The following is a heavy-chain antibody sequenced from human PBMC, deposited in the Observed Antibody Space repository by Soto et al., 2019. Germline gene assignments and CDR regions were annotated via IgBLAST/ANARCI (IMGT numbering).Heavy chain of an antibody. V-gene: IGHV3-74*01. CDR3: ARVAAAAGTSHYYYYYGMDV. J-gene: IGHJ6*02. D-gene: IGHD6-13*01. Sequence: GGSLRLSCAASGFTFSSYWMHWVRQAPGKGLVWVSRINSDGSSTSYADSVKGRFTISRDNAKNTLYLQMNSLRAEDTAVYYCARVAAAAGTSHYYYYYGMDVWGQGTTVTVSS. CDR1: GFTFSSYW. CDR2: INSDGSST.